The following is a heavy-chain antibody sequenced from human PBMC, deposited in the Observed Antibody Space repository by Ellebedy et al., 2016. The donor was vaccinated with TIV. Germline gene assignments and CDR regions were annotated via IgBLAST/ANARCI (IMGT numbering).Heavy chain of an antibody. J-gene: IGHJ4*02. CDR1: GYTFTSYF. Sequence: AASVKVSCKASGYTFTSYFIHWVRQAPGQGPEWMGIINPSTGSTTYAQILQGRVTMTRDTSTTTVYMELSSLRSEDTAVYYCARARSSGWLHTPDYWGQGTLVIVSS. D-gene: IGHD6-19*01. V-gene: IGHV1-46*04. CDR2: INPSTGST. CDR3: ARARSSGWLHTPDY.